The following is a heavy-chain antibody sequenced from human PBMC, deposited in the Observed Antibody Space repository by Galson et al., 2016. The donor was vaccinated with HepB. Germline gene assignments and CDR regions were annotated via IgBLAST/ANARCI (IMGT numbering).Heavy chain of an antibody. CDR2: INGGGDNT. D-gene: IGHD5-18*01. J-gene: IGHJ4*02. Sequence: SLRLPCAAPGLTFRNYAMSWVRHAPGKGLLWVTAINGGGDNTYYADSVKGRFTITRDNSKNTFYLQLSTLGVQDTAVYFCAKGSAMQDYWGQGTLVTVSS. V-gene: IGHV3-23*01. CDR3: AKGSAMQDY. CDR1: GLTFRNYA.